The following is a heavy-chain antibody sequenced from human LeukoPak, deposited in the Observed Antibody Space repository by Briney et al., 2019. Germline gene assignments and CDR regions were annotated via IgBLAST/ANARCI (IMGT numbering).Heavy chain of an antibody. CDR1: GFTFSSYA. D-gene: IGHD3-9*01. Sequence: GGSLRLSCAASGFTFSSYAMSWVRQAPGKGLEWVSAICGSGGSTYYADSVKGRFTISRDNSKNTLYLQMNSLRAEDTAVYYCAKVNLALTFFDYWGQRTLVTVSS. CDR2: ICGSGGST. V-gene: IGHV3-23*01. J-gene: IGHJ4*02. CDR3: AKVNLALTFFDY.